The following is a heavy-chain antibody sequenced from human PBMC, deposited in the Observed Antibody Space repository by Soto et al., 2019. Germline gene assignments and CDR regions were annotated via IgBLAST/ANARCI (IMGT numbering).Heavy chain of an antibody. J-gene: IGHJ4*02. D-gene: IGHD1-1*01. V-gene: IGHV3-33*06. CDR1: GYSITNNG. CDR3: GKDIRSGSIEY. CDR2: IWAHGTDQ. Sequence: PGGSLRLSCAASGYSITNNGMHWVRQAPGKGLEWVALIWAHGTDQYYADSVKGRFTVSRDTSTNTVYLQMNSLRAEDTARYYCGKDIRSGSIEYWGQGTLVTVSS.